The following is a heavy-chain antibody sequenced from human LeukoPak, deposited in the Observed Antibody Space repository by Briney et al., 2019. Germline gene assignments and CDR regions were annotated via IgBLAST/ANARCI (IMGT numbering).Heavy chain of an antibody. Sequence: SETLSLTCAVYDGSFSGYYWSWIRQPPGKGLEWIGEINHSGSTNYNPSLKSRVTISLDTSKSQFSLKVRYVTAADTAVYYCARGLNNSWTGENYWGQGTLVTVSS. CDR2: INHSGST. D-gene: IGHD3/OR15-3a*01. V-gene: IGHV4-34*01. CDR3: ARGLNNSWTGENY. CDR1: DGSFSGYY. J-gene: IGHJ4*02.